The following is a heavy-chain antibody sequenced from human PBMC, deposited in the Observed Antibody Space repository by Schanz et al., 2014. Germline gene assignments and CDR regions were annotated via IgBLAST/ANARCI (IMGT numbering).Heavy chain of an antibody. CDR1: GYTFVSYS. D-gene: IGHD4-17*01. CDR2: ISPYTGNT. J-gene: IGHJ4*02. Sequence: QVQLIQSGAEVKKPGASVTVSCKASGYTFVSYSMHWVRQAPGQGPEWIGWISPYTGNTHYFDKMEGRVTMTADTSTSTAYMDLRSLRSEDTAVYYCARGYGDSPTDFWGQGTLVTVSS. V-gene: IGHV1-18*04. CDR3: ARGYGDSPTDF.